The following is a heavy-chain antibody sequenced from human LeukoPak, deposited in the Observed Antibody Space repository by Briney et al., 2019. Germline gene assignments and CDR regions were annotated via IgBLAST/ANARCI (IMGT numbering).Heavy chain of an antibody. J-gene: IGHJ4*02. CDR2: IYPGDSDT. CDR3: ARRPQLRSELDY. Sequence: GESLKISCKGSGYSFTTYWISWVRQMPGKGLEWMGTIYPGDSDTRYSPSFQGQVTISADKSTNTAYLQWSSLKASDTAIYYCARRPQLRSELDYWGQGTLVTVSS. CDR1: GYSFTTYW. V-gene: IGHV5-51*01. D-gene: IGHD1-7*01.